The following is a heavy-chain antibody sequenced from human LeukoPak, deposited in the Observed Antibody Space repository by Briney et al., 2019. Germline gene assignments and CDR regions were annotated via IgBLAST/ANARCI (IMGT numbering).Heavy chain of an antibody. CDR2: FDPEDGET. CDR3: ATNLPGMATTSRVNAFDI. J-gene: IGHJ3*02. Sequence: VASVKVSCKVSGYTLTELSMHWVRQAPGKGLEWMGGFDPEDGETICAQKFQGRVTMTEDTSTDTAYMELSSLRSEDTAVYYCATNLPGMATTSRVNAFDIWGQGTMVTVSS. CDR1: GYTLTELS. D-gene: IGHD5-12*01. V-gene: IGHV1-24*01.